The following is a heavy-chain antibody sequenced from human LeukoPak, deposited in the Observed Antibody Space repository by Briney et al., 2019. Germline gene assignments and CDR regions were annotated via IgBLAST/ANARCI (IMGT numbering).Heavy chain of an antibody. V-gene: IGHV4-34*01. J-gene: IGHJ4*02. CDR3: AREGVVTPFDY. CDR1: GGSFSGYY. D-gene: IGHD2-21*02. CDR2: INHSGST. Sequence: PSETLSLTCAVYGGSFSGYYWSWIRQPPGKGLEWIGEINHSGSTNYNPSLKSRVTISVDTSRNQFSLKLSSVTAADTAVYYCAREGVVTPFDYWGQGTLVTVSS.